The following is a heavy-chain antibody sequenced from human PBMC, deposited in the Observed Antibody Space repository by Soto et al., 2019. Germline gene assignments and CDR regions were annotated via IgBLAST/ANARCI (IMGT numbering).Heavy chain of an antibody. J-gene: IGHJ5*02. CDR3: AKDYASTWYWYFDP. CDR2: ISGSGDKT. Sequence: GALRGACAASVFSFSNFDMSWVRQAQGTGLEWVSSISGSGDKTYYLDSVKGRFTISRDNSKNTLYLHMNSLGAEDTAVYFCAKDYASTWYWYFDPWGQGTLVPVSS. V-gene: IGHV3-23*01. D-gene: IGHD6-13*01. CDR1: VFSFSNFD.